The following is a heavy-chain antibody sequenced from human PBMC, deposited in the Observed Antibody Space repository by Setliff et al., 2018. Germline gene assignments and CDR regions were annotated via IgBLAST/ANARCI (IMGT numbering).Heavy chain of an antibody. J-gene: IGHJ4*02. V-gene: IGHV3-23*01. Sequence: GGSLRLSCAASGFTFSSYAMSWVRQAPGKGLEWVSTISGSGGNTYYADSMKDRFTISRDTSKNTAYLQMNSLKTEDTAVYYCSRYSTVTTSFANWGQGTLVTVSS. D-gene: IGHD2-21*01. CDR2: ISGSGGNT. CDR1: GFTFSSYA. CDR3: SRYSTVTTSFAN.